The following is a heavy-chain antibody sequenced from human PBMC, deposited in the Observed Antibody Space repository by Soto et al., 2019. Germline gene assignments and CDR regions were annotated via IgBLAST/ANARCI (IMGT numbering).Heavy chain of an antibody. J-gene: IGHJ4*02. Sequence: PGGSLRLSCAASGFTFGTYTMSWVRQTPGKGLEWVSGISGSGGPTYYADSVKGRFTISRDNSKNTLYLQMNSLRAEDTAIYYCAKGGNWLYYFDSWGQGTLVTVSS. CDR2: ISGSGGPT. D-gene: IGHD1-1*01. CDR3: AKGGNWLYYFDS. V-gene: IGHV3-23*01. CDR1: GFTFGTYT.